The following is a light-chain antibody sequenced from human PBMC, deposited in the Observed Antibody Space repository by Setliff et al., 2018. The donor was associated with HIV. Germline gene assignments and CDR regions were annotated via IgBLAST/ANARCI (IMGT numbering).Light chain of an antibody. Sequence: QSVLTQPASVSGSPGQSITISCTGTNSDVGGYNFVSWYQQHPGKAPKVMLYEVNNRPSGVSNRFSGSKSGNTASLTISGLRAEDEADYYCTSYASSSTFVFGSGTKVTVL. CDR2: EVN. V-gene: IGLV2-14*01. J-gene: IGLJ1*01. CDR3: TSYASSSTFV. CDR1: NSDVGGYNF.